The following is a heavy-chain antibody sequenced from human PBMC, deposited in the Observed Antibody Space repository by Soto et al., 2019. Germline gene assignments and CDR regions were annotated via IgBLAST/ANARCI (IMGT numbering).Heavy chain of an antibody. CDR2: MNTNTGNT. J-gene: IGHJ4*02. Sequence: ASVKVSCKTSGYTFTEFDINWVRQAPGQGLEWMGWMNTNTGNTGYAQKFQGRVTMTRDTSISTAYMELRRLRSEDTAVYYCARVVRFFGGHAGYWGQGTLVTVAS. CDR1: GYTFTEFD. CDR3: ARVVRFFGGHAGY. D-gene: IGHD3-3*01. V-gene: IGHV1-8*01.